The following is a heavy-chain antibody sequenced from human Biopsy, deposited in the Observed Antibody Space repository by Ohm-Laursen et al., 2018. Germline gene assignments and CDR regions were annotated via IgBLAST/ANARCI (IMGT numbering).Heavy chain of an antibody. J-gene: IGHJ2*01. V-gene: IGHV4-59*08. CDR2: NYYTGST. CDR3: ARHAPSYSGSYWRYFDL. D-gene: IGHD1-26*01. Sequence: GTLSLTCTVSGGSISSYYWGWIRQPPGKGLEWIGYNYYTGSTNYNPSLKSRVTISVDTTMNHVSQGLTSVTAADTAVYYCARHAPSYSGSYWRYFDLWGRGTLVTVSS. CDR1: GGSISSYY.